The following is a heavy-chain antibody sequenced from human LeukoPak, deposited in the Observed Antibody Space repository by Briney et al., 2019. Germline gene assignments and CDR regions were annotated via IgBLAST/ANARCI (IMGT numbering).Heavy chain of an antibody. D-gene: IGHD4-11*01. J-gene: IGHJ6*03. V-gene: IGHV1-2*02. CDR3: ARVGSPTVTTEAYYYYMDV. CDR2: INPNSGGT. Sequence: GASVKVSCKASGYTFTGYYMHWVRQAPGQGLEWMGWINPNSGGTNYAQKFQGRVTMTRDTSISTAYMELSRLRSDDTAVYYCARVGSPTVTTEAYYYYMDVWGKGTTVTVSS. CDR1: GYTFTGYY.